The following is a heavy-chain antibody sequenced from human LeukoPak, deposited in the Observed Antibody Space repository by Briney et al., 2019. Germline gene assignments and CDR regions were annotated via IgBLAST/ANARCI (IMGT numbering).Heavy chain of an antibody. Sequence: ASVKVSCKASGYTFTGYYMHWVRQAPGQGLEWMGIINPSGGSTSYAQKFQGRVTMTRDTSTSTVYMELSSLRSEDTAVYYCARDRSANDQGRYFQHWGQGTLVTVSS. CDR3: ARDRSANDQGRYFQH. J-gene: IGHJ1*01. CDR1: GYTFTGYY. V-gene: IGHV1-46*01. D-gene: IGHD3-16*01. CDR2: INPSGGST.